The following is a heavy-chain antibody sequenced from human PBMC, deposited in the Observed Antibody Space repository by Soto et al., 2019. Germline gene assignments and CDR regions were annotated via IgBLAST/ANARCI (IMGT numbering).Heavy chain of an antibody. D-gene: IGHD1-20*01. CDR1: GGTFSSYA. J-gene: IGHJ6*02. CDR2: IIPIFGTA. CDR3: ARGPLTGTTAYYYYGMDV. Sequence: ASVKVSCKASGGTFSSYAISWVRQAPGQGLEWMGGIIPIFGTANYAQKFQGRVTITADESTSTAYMELSSLRSEDTAVYYCARGPLTGTTAYYYYGMDVWGQGTTVTVSS. V-gene: IGHV1-69*13.